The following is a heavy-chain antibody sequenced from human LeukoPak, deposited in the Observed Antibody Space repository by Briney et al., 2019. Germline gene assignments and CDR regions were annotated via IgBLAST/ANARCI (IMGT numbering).Heavy chain of an antibody. J-gene: IGHJ5*02. CDR1: GGSISSYY. Sequence: PSETLSLTCTVSGGSISSYYWSWIRQPPGKGLEWIGYIYYSGSTNYNPSLKSRVTVSVDTSKNQFSLKLSSVTAADTAVYYCAREGLNMVRGVTPKEAWGWFDPWGQGTLVTVSS. CDR2: IYYSGST. D-gene: IGHD3-10*01. CDR3: AREGLNMVRGVTPKEAWGWFDP. V-gene: IGHV4-59*12.